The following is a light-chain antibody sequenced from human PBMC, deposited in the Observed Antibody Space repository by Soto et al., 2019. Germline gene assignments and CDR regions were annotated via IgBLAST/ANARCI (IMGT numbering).Light chain of an antibody. CDR3: QVWDSSSDHVV. CDR2: YDN. CDR1: NIGSKS. Sequence: SYELTQPPSVSVAQGKTARITCGGNNIGSKSEHWYQQKPGQAPVLVIYYDNDRPSGIPERFSGSSSGNTATLTISRVEAGDEADYYCQVWDSSSDHVVFGGGTKLTVL. J-gene: IGLJ2*01. V-gene: IGLV3-21*04.